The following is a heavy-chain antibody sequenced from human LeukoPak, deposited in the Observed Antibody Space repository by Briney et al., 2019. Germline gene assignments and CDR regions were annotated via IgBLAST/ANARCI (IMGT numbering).Heavy chain of an antibody. J-gene: IGHJ3*02. CDR3: ARLRYCSSTSCYAPGDAFDI. CDR1: GGSISSSSYY. D-gene: IGHD2-2*01. Sequence: SETLSLTCTVSGGSISSSSYYWGWIRQPPGKGLEWIGSIYYSGGTYYNPSLKSRVTISVDTSKNQFSLKLSSVTAADTAVYYCARLRYCSSTSCYAPGDAFDIWGQGTMVTVSS. CDR2: IYYSGGT. V-gene: IGHV4-39*01.